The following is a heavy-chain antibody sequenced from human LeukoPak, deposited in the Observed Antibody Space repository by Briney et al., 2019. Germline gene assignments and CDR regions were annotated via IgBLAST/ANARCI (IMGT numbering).Heavy chain of an antibody. CDR3: AREPPTVNDYYYDSSVFIDAFDI. V-gene: IGHV4-4*02. J-gene: IGHJ3*02. D-gene: IGHD3-22*01. CDR2: IYHSGST. CDR1: GGSISSSNW. Sequence: PSETLSLTCAVSGGSISSSNWWSWVRQPPGKGLEWIGEIYHSGSTNYNPSLKSRVTISVDKSKNQFSLKLSSVTAADTAVYYCAREPPTVNDYYYDSSVFIDAFDIWGQGTMVTVSS.